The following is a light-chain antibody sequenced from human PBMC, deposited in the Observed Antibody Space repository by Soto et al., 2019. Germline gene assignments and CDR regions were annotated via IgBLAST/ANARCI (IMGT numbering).Light chain of an antibody. CDR2: AAS. Sequence: AIQMTQSPSSLSSSVGDGVTITCRASQGIRNDLGWYQQKPGKAPKLLIYAASSLQSGVPSRFSGSGSGTDFTLTISSLQPEDFATYYCPQDYNDPCTFGQWTKVEI. V-gene: IGKV1-6*01. J-gene: IGKJ1*01. CDR3: PQDYNDPCT. CDR1: QGIRND.